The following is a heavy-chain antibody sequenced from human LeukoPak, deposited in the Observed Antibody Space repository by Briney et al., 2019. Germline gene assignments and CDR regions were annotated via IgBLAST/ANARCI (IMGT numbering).Heavy chain of an antibody. J-gene: IGHJ4*02. CDR1: GFTFNTYS. D-gene: IGHD3-3*01. V-gene: IGHV3-21*06. CDR3: AKDLYYDYRLEY. Sequence: GGSLRLSCAAPGFTFNTYSMNWARQAPGKGLEWVSSIDSSSGYMFYADSVKGRFIISRDNAKNSLYLQMNSLRAEDTAVYYCAKDLYYDYRLEYWGQGTLVTVSS. CDR2: IDSSSGYM.